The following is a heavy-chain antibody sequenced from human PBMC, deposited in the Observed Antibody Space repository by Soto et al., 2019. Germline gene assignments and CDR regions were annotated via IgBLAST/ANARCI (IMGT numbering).Heavy chain of an antibody. CDR1: GFTFSAFA. J-gene: IGHJ4*02. CDR2: IYGGGNGP. D-gene: IGHD1-1*01. V-gene: IGHV3-23*01. Sequence: EVQVLESGGGLVQPGGSLRLSCAATGFTFSAFAMSWVRQAPGKGLEWVSRIYGGGNGPHYADSVKGRVTSSRDNSKNTSYLQMNSLRAEDTAVYYCAKMEGMDPWAYTFDYWGQGTLVTVSS. CDR3: AKMEGMDPWAYTFDY.